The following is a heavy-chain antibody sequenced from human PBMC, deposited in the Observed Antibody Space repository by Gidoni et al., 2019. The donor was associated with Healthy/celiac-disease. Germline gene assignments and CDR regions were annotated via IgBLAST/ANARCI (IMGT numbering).Heavy chain of an antibody. CDR2: ISYDGSNK. Sequence: QVQLVESGGGVVQPGRSLRLSCAASGFTFSSYGMHWVRQAPGKGLEWVAVISYDGSNKYYADSVKGRFTISRDNSKNTLYLQMNSLRAEDTAVYYCATWGSGDYYFDYWGQGTLVTVSS. CDR3: ATWGSGDYYFDY. J-gene: IGHJ4*02. D-gene: IGHD3-16*01. V-gene: IGHV3-30*03. CDR1: GFTFSSYG.